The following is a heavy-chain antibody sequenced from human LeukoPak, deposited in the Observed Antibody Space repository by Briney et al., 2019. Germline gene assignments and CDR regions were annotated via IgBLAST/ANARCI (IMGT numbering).Heavy chain of an antibody. D-gene: IGHD6-13*01. CDR3: ARDRSIAAAGTDDAFDI. Sequence: GGSLRLSCAASGFTFSSYSMNWVRQAPGKGLEWVSSISSSSYIYYADSVKGRFTISRDNAKNSLYLQMNSLRAEDTAVYYCARDRSIAAAGTDDAFDIWGQGTMVTVSS. V-gene: IGHV3-21*01. CDR1: GFTFSSYS. J-gene: IGHJ3*02. CDR2: ISSSSYI.